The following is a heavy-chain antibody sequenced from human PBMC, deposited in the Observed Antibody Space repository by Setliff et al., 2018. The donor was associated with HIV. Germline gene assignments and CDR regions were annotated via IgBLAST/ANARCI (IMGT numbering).Heavy chain of an antibody. CDR1: GYSFTSYW. V-gene: IGHV5-51*01. CDR2: IYPGDSDT. D-gene: IGHD3-10*01. CDR3: ARQPMVQGIETNFDY. Sequence: GESLKISGKGSGYSFTSYWIGWVRQMPGKGLELMGIIYPGDSDTRYSPSFEGQVTISADKCIDTAYLQWSSLKSSDTAIYYCARQPMVQGIETNFDYWGQGTQVTVSS. J-gene: IGHJ4*02.